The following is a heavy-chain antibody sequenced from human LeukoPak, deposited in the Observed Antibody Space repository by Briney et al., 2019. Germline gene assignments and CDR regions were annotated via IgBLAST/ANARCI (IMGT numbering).Heavy chain of an antibody. V-gene: IGHV4-34*01. CDR3: ASVAMATTNSDY. D-gene: IGHD5-24*01. CDR2: INHSGIT. Sequence: SETLSLTCAVYRGSFSDHYWSWIRQPPGKGLEWIGEINHSGITNHNPSLKSRVTISVDTSKNEISLKVSSVSAADTAVYYCASVAMATTNSDYWGQGILVTVSS. J-gene: IGHJ4*02. CDR1: RGSFSDHY.